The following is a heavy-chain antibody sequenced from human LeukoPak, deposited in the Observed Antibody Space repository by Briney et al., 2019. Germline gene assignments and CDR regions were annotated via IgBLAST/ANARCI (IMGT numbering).Heavy chain of an antibody. CDR1: GGSISSGSYY. D-gene: IGHD3-22*01. Sequence: SETLSLTCTVSGGSISSGSYYWGWIRQPPGKGLEWIGRIYYSGSTYYNPSLKSRVTISVDTSKNQFSLKLSSVTAADTAVYYCASYGSSGYKGAFDIWGQGTMVTVSS. CDR2: IYYSGST. CDR3: ASYGSSGYKGAFDI. V-gene: IGHV4-39*01. J-gene: IGHJ3*02.